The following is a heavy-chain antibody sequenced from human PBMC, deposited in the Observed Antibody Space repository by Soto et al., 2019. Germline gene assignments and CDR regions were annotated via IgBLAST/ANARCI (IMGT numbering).Heavy chain of an antibody. CDR2: ISSSSSYI. V-gene: IGHV3-21*01. CDR1: EFTFSSYS. D-gene: IGHD2-15*01. J-gene: IGHJ4*02. Sequence: EVQLVESGGGLVKPGGSLRLYCAASEFTFSSYSMNWVRQAPGKGLEWVSSISSSSSYIYYADSLKGRFTISRDNANNSLYLQMNSLRAEDTAVYYCARTLGRSSYFDYWGQGTLVTVSS. CDR3: ARTLGRSSYFDY.